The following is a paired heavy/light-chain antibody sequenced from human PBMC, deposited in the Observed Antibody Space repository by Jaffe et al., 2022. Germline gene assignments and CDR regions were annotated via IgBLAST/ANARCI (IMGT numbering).Heavy chain of an antibody. J-gene: IGHJ6*03. D-gene: IGHD4-17*01. CDR1: GDSIGTSSHC. CDR3: ARHVSAYGPNGYYYYYMDV. Sequence: QVNLEESGPGLVRPSETLSLTCTVSGDSIGTSSHCWGWIRQPPGKGLEWIGTFCSSGLTYQRPSLKTRVTISGDTSKNQFSLKVTSVTAADTAVYLCARHVSAYGPNGYYYYYMDVWGKGTTVIVSS. CDR2: FCSSGLT. V-gene: IGHV4-39*01.
Light chain of an antibody. CDR2: WAS. Sequence: DIVMTQSPDSLAVSLGERATINCKSSQSVLYSSNNKNYLAWYQHKPGQPPKLLIYWASIRESGVPDRFSGSGSGADFTLTISSLQAEDVAVYYCQQDFSTPYTFGQGTKLEIK. J-gene: IGKJ2*01. CDR3: QQDFSTPYT. CDR1: QSVLYSSNNKNY. V-gene: IGKV4-1*01.